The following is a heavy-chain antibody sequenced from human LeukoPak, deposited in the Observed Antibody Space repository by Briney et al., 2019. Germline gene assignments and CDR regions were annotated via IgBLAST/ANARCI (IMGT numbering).Heavy chain of an antibody. V-gene: IGHV3-30-3*01. CDR3: AREHIVVVTANYLDY. J-gene: IGHJ4*02. CDR1: GFSFSDYA. CDR2: ISYDGSNR. D-gene: IGHD2-21*02. Sequence: PGGSLRLSCAASGFSFSDYAMHWVRQAPGKGLEWVAIISYDGSNRYYADSVKGRFTISRDNSKNTLYLQMNSLRGEHTAVYYCAREHIVVVTANYLDYWGQGTLVTVSS.